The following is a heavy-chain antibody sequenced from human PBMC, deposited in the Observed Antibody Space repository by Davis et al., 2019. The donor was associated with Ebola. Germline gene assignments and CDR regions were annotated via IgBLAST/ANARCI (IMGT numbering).Heavy chain of an antibody. V-gene: IGHV4-4*02. D-gene: IGHD6-19*01. CDR3: ARRVAVAHWYFDL. CDR1: GGSISSSNW. Sequence: SETLSLTCAVSGGSISSSNWWSWVRQPPGKGLEWIGEIYHSGSTNYNPSLKSRVTISVDKSKNQFSLKLSSVTAADTAVYYCARRVAVAHWYFDLWGRGTLVTVSS. J-gene: IGHJ2*01. CDR2: IYHSGST.